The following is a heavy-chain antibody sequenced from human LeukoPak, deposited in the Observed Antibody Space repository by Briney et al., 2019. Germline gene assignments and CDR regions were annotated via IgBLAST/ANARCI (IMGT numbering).Heavy chain of an antibody. CDR2: IRYDGSNK. Sequence: PGGSLRLSCAASGFTFSSYGMHWVRQAPGKGLEWVAFIRYDGSNKYYADSVKGRCTISRDNSKNTLYLQMNSLRAEDTAVYYCANIETTTVTSEVDYWGQGTLVTVSS. CDR3: ANIETTTVTSEVDY. D-gene: IGHD4-11*01. CDR1: GFTFSSYG. J-gene: IGHJ4*02. V-gene: IGHV3-30*02.